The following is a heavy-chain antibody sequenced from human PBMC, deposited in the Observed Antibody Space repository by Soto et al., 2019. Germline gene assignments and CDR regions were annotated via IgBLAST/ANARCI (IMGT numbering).Heavy chain of an antibody. J-gene: IGHJ6*02. CDR3: AREEDSGYDLLPLSYYGMDV. CDR1: GFTFSGYA. Sequence: GGSLRLSCAASGFTFSGYAMSWVRQAPGKGLEWVSVIHGGGSTIYYADSVKGRFTISRDNAKNSLYLQMNSLRAEDTAVYYCAREEDSGYDLLPLSYYGMDVWGQGTTVTVSS. V-gene: IGHV3-48*01. D-gene: IGHD5-12*01. CDR2: IHGGGSTI.